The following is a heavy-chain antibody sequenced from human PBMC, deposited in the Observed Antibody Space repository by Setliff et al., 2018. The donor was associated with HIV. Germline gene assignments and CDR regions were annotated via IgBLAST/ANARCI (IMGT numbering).Heavy chain of an antibody. CDR2: IYATGGT. D-gene: IGHD5-12*01. Sequence: SETLSLTCTVSGGSVRGDPYYWSWIRKSAGKGLEWIGRIYATGGTNYNPSLKSRVTISLATSTNQFSLRLTSVTAADTAVYYCAREQWLRYFDDWGQGALVTAPQ. J-gene: IGHJ4*02. V-gene: IGHV4-61*02. CDR1: GGSVRGDPYY. CDR3: AREQWLRYFDD.